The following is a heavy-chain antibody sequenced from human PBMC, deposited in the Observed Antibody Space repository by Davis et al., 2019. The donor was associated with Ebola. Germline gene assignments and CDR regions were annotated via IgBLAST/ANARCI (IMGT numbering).Heavy chain of an antibody. CDR3: ARDQVDIGFDP. D-gene: IGHD5-12*01. CDR1: GGTFSSYA. V-gene: IGHV1-69*04. CDR2: IIPILGIA. Sequence: SVKVSCKASGGTFSSYAISWVRQAPGQGLEWMGRIIPILGIANYAQKFQGRVTITADESTSTAYMELSSLRSEDTAVYYCARDQVDIGFDPWGQGTLVTVSS. J-gene: IGHJ5*02.